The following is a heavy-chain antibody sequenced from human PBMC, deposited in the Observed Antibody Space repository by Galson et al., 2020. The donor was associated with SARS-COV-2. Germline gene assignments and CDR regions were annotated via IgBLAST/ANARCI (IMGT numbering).Heavy chain of an antibody. CDR1: GGSFSVYF. D-gene: IGHD1-26*01. V-gene: IGHV4-34*01. CDR3: ARGLDGTGSFNGWDY. J-gene: IGHJ4*02. CDR2: VNHSGST. Sequence: ETLSLTCAVYGGSFSVYFWSWIRQPPGKGLEWIGEVNHSGSTNYNPSLKSRVTISVDTSKNQFSLKLSSVTAADTAVYYCARGLDGTGSFNGWDYWGQGTLVTVSS.